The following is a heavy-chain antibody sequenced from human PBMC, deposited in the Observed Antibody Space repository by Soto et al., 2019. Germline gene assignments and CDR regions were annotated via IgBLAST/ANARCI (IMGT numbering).Heavy chain of an antibody. J-gene: IGHJ6*02. CDR2: ISSDGSHQ. CDR1: GFTFSVSA. D-gene: IGHD2-2*01. Sequence: PGGSLRLSCAASGFTFSVSAIHWVRQAPGKGLEWVAVISSDGSHQYYADSVRGRFTISRDNPKNTLYLQMNSLRAEDTAVYYCARPYCRSTRCYLYYYGMDVWGPGTTVTAP. V-gene: IGHV3-30-3*01. CDR3: ARPYCRSTRCYLYYYGMDV.